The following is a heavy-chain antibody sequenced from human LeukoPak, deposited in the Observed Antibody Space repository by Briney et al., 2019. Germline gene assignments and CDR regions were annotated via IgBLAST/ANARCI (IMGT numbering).Heavy chain of an antibody. V-gene: IGHV3-23*01. CDR1: GVTFSSYA. CDR3: AKERRQAYVWASVFDI. J-gene: IGHJ3*02. CDR2: ISGSGGSR. D-gene: IGHD3-16*01. Sequence: PGGSLRLSCAASGVTFSSYAMSWVRQAPGKGLECVSVISGSGGSRNYADSVKGRFAISRANSKNTLYLQMNSLRAAATAVFYCAKERRQAYVWASVFDIWGQGKMVTVSS.